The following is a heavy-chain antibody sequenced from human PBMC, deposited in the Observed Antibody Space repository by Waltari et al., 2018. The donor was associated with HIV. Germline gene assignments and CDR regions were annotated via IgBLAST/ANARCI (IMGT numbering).Heavy chain of an antibody. CDR3: VTLYNESPLYSNF. CDR2: VDPKNGKP. CDR1: GYPISDLS. V-gene: IGHV1-24*01. Sequence: QLIQSTSALKRPGASVTIYCQVSGYPISDLSMQGGRQGRGRRLEWMGGVDPKNGKPVYSERFRGRVSLAEDTSEDTAVLELNRRISDDTAVYYCVTLYNESPLYSNFWGQWTLVTV. D-gene: IGHD2-15*01. J-gene: IGHJ1*01.